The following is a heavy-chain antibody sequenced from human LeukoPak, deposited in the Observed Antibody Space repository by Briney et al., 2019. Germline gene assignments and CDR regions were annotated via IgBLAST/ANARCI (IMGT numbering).Heavy chain of an antibody. CDR2: FDPEDGET. CDR3: ARDTGIVVVPAAIKLDAFDI. V-gene: IGHV1-24*01. J-gene: IGHJ3*02. D-gene: IGHD2-2*02. Sequence: ASVKTSCRVSGYTLTELSMHWVRQAPGKGLEWMGGFDPEDGETIYAQKFQGRVTMTRDTSTSTVYMELSSLRSEDTAVYYCARDTGIVVVPAAIKLDAFDIWGQGTMVTVSS. CDR1: GYTLTELS.